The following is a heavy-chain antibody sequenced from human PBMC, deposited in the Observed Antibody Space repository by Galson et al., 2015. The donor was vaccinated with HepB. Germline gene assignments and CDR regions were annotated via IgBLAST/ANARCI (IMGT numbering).Heavy chain of an antibody. Sequence: SLRLSCAASGFTVSSNYMSWVRQAPGKGLEWVSVIYSGGSTYYADSVKGRSTISRHNSKNTLYLQMNSLRAEDTAVYYCARELVGATTVGAFDIWGQGTMVTVSS. V-gene: IGHV3-53*04. CDR2: IYSGGST. CDR1: GFTVSSNY. J-gene: IGHJ3*02. CDR3: ARELVGATTVGAFDI. D-gene: IGHD1-26*01.